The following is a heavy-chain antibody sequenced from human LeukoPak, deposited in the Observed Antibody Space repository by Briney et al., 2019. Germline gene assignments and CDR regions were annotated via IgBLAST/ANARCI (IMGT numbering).Heavy chain of an antibody. CDR3: ARGYDILTGYYMPGA. CDR2: IRSGSSRI. J-gene: IGHJ5*02. V-gene: IGHV3-48*01. Sequence: PGGPLRLSCAASVFNFFTYTMNWVRQAPGRGLEGVSYIRSGSSRIYYADSVKGRFTMSRDDAKSSLYMKMNSLRAEDTAVYYCARGYDILTGYYMPGAWGQGTLVTVSS. CDR1: VFNFFTYT. D-gene: IGHD3-9*01.